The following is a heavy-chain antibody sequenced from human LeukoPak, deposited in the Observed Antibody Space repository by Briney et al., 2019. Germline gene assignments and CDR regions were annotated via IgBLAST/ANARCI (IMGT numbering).Heavy chain of an antibody. V-gene: IGHV3-9*01. CDR2: ISWNSGSI. J-gene: IGHJ6*02. CDR3: AKDITYSPTGMDV. CDR1: GFTFDDYA. Sequence: SGGSLRLSCAASGFTFDDYAMHWVRQAPGKGLEWVSGISWNSGSIGYADSVKGRFTISRDNAKNSLYLQMDSLRAEDTALYYCAKDITYSPTGMDVWGQGTTVTVSS. D-gene: IGHD6-13*01.